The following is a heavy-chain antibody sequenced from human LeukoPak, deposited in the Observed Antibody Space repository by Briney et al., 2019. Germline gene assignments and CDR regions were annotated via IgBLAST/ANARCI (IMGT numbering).Heavy chain of an antibody. J-gene: IGHJ4*02. CDR2: TYYRSNWYN. CDR3: ARNLEYRNSWNFLDY. V-gene: IGHV6-1*01. D-gene: IGHD6-6*01. CDR1: GDSVSSNSAA. Sequence: SQTLSLTCAISGDSVSSNSAAWNWIRQSPSRGLEWLGRTYYRSNWYNDYAVSVKSRMTINPDTSKNQFSLHLNSVTPEDAAVYYCARNLEYRNSWNFLDYWEQGTLVTVSS.